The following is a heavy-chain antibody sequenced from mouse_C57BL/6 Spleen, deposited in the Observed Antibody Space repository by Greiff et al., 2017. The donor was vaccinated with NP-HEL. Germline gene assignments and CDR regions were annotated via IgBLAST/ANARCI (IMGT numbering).Heavy chain of an antibody. CDR3: ARGLRSYAMDY. J-gene: IGHJ4*01. V-gene: IGHV1-69*01. CDR1: GYTFTSYW. Sequence: QVHVKQPGAELVMPGASVKLSCKASGYTFTSYWMHWVKQRPGQGLEWIGEIDPSDSYTNYNQKFKGKSTLTVDKSSSTAYMQLSSLTSEDSAVYYCARGLRSYAMDYWGQGTSVTVSS. D-gene: IGHD1-1*01. CDR2: IDPSDSYT.